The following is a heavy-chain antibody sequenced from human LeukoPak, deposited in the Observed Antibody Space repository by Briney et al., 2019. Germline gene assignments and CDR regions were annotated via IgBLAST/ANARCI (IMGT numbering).Heavy chain of an antibody. V-gene: IGHV4-4*07. CDR3: AREYYDFWSGSLGYFDY. CDR1: GGSISSYY. Sequence: SETLSLTCTVSGGSISSYYWSWIRQPAGKGLEWIGRIYTSGSTNYNPSLKSRVTMSVDTSKNQFSLKLSSVTAADTAVYYRAREYYDFWSGSLGYFDYWGQGTLVTVSS. D-gene: IGHD3-3*01. J-gene: IGHJ4*02. CDR2: IYTSGST.